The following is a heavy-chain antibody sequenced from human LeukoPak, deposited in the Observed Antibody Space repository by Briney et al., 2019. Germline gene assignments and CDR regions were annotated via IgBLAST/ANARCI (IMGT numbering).Heavy chain of an antibody. Sequence: GASVKVSCKASGYTFTSYAMNWVRQAPGQGLEWMGWINTNTGNPTYAQGFTGRFVFSLDTSVSTAYLQISSLKAEDTAVYYCARDSSGYCSSTSCYGQGRGSWFDPWGQGTLVTVSS. D-gene: IGHD2-2*01. V-gene: IGHV7-4-1*02. CDR1: GYTFTSYA. J-gene: IGHJ5*02. CDR2: INTNTGNP. CDR3: ARDSSGYCSSTSCYGQGRGSWFDP.